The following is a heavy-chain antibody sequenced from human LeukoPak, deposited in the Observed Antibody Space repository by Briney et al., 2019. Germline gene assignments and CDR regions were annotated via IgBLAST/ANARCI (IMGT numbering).Heavy chain of an antibody. CDR1: GFTFSSNS. Sequence: PGGSLSLSCSASGFTFSSNSMHWVRQVPGKGLEYVAAISSNGGDSYYADSVKGRFTISRGNSKNTLYLQMDSLRAEDTAVYYCARGYEVFAYWGQGTLVTVSS. J-gene: IGHJ4*02. D-gene: IGHD3-3*01. V-gene: IGHV3-64*04. CDR3: ARGYEVFAY. CDR2: ISSNGGDS.